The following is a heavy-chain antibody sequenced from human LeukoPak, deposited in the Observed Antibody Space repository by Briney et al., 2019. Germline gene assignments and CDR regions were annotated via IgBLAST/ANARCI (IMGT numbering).Heavy chain of an antibody. V-gene: IGHV4-39*01. Sequence: ASETLSLTCSVCGGSIAGNSDFWAWIRQPPGKGLEWIGSIYNTGRSYKNPSVESRATLSVDTYKNEFSLHLNFVTAADTAVYYCARRTGDSNGRWFDPWGQGTLVTVSS. CDR2: IYNTGRS. D-gene: IGHD2-21*02. J-gene: IGHJ5*02. CDR1: GGSIAGNSDF. CDR3: ARRTGDSNGRWFDP.